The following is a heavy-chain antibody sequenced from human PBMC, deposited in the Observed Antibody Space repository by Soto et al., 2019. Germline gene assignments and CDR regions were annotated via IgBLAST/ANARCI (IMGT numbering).Heavy chain of an antibody. V-gene: IGHV3-33*01. Sequence: GGSLRLSYAASGFTFSSYGMHWVRQAPGKGLEWVAVIWYDGSNKYYADSVKGRFTISRDNSKNTLYLQMNSLRAEDTAVYYWARDRIGYYDYIWGSYRYFSLFYWGQGTLVTVSS. J-gene: IGHJ4*02. CDR1: GFTFSSYG. CDR3: ARDRIGYYDYIWGSYRYFSLFY. CDR2: IWYDGSNK. D-gene: IGHD3-16*02.